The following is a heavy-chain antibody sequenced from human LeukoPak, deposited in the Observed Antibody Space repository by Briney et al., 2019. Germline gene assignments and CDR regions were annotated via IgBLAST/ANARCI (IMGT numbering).Heavy chain of an antibody. CDR1: GGTFSSYA. Sequence: ASVKVSCKASGGTFSSYAISWVRQAPGQGLEWMGWINTNTGNPTYAQDFTGRFVFSLDTSVSTAYLQISSLKAEDTAVYYCARVRRNTAMVGLDYWGQGTLVTVSS. V-gene: IGHV7-4-1*02. CDR2: INTNTGNP. J-gene: IGHJ4*02. D-gene: IGHD5-18*01. CDR3: ARVRRNTAMVGLDY.